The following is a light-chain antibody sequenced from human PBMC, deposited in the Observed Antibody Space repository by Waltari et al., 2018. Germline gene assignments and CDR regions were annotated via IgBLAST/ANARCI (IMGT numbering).Light chain of an antibody. V-gene: IGLV2-14*03. J-gene: IGLJ1*01. CDR3: CSYTISIPYV. CDR2: DVS. CDR1: SSDAGGYTY. Sequence: QSALTQPASVSGSPGQSIATPCTGTSSDAGGYTYVYWYQQHPGKAPKLIIYDVSNRPSVVSNRVAGSKSGNTASLTISGLQAEDEADYYCCSYTISIPYVLGTGTKVTVL.